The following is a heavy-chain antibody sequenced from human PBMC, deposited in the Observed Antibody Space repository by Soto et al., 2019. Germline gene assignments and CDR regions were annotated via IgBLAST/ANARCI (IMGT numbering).Heavy chain of an antibody. Sequence: QLVESGGGLVKPGGSLRLSCSASGFNFSDENMSWVRQVPGKGLEWVSGISGGGSYIFYADSVQGRFSISRDNPKNSLFLEMNSLRVEDTAVYYCARDSDCHSTSCFFPPHVWGQGTTVTVSS. CDR1: GFNFSDEN. D-gene: IGHD2-2*01. CDR3: ARDSDCHSTSCFFPPHV. CDR2: ISGGGSYI. J-gene: IGHJ6*02. V-gene: IGHV3-21*06.